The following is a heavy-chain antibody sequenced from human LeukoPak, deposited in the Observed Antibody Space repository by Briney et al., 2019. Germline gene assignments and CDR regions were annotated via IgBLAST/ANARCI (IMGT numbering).Heavy chain of an antibody. J-gene: IGHJ4*02. CDR1: GFTFDDYA. Sequence: GGSLRLSCAASGFTFDDYAMHWVRQAPGKGLEWVSGISWNSGSIGYADSVKGRFTISRDNAKNSLYLQMNSLRAEDTALYYCAKSSGYYYVGDYWGQGTLVTVSS. V-gene: IGHV3-9*01. CDR2: ISWNSGSI. D-gene: IGHD3-22*01. CDR3: AKSSGYYYVGDY.